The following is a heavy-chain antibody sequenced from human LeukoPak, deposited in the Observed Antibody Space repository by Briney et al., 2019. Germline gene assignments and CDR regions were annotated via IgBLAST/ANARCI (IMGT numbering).Heavy chain of an antibody. Sequence: TSETLPLTCTVSGGSISSSSYYWGWIRQPPGKGLEWIGSIYYSGSTYYNPSLKSRVTISVDTSKNQFSLKLSSVTAADTAVYYCARAYYYDSSGYDYWGQGTLVTVSS. D-gene: IGHD3-22*01. CDR1: GGSISSSSYY. CDR3: ARAYYYDSSGYDY. V-gene: IGHV4-39*07. J-gene: IGHJ4*02. CDR2: IYYSGST.